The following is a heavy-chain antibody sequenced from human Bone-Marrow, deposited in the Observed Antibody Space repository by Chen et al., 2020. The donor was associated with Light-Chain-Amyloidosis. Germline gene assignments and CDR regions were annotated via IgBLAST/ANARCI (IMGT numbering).Heavy chain of an antibody. V-gene: IGHV5-51*01. D-gene: IGHD5-12*01. CDR3: ARRRYGYNFDY. CDR1: GYTFPNYW. Sequence: EVQLEQSGPEVKKPGESLKISCKGSGYTFPNYWIGWVRQMPGKGLEWMGVIYPDDSDAGYSPSFEGQITISADKSIATSNLQWRSMKASDTAMYYCARRRYGYNFDYWGQGTLVTVSS. CDR2: IYPDDSDA. J-gene: IGHJ4*02.